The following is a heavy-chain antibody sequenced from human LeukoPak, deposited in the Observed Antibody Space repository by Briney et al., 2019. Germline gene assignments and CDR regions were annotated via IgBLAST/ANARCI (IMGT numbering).Heavy chain of an antibody. CDR3: AREVYGSGSYYDY. V-gene: IGHV3-21*01. CDR1: GFTFSSYS. CDR2: ISSSSSYI. D-gene: IGHD3-10*01. J-gene: IGHJ4*02. Sequence: PGGSLRLSCAASGFTFSSYSMNWVRQAPGMGLEWVSSISSSSSYIYYADSVKGRFTISRDNAKNSLYLQMNSLRAEDTAVYYCAREVYGSGSYYDYWGQGTLVTVSS.